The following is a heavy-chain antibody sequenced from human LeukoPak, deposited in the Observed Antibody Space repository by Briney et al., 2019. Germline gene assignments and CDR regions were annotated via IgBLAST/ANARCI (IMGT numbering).Heavy chain of an antibody. J-gene: IGHJ3*02. Sequence: GGSLRLSCAASGFTFSDHNMKWFRQAPGKGLEWVSVIYSGGSTYYADSVKGRFTISRDNSKNTLYLQMNSLRAEDTAVYYCASKLLWFGELSDDAFDIWGQGTMVTVSS. CDR1: GFTFSDHN. CDR3: ASKLLWFGELSDDAFDI. V-gene: IGHV3-53*01. D-gene: IGHD3-10*01. CDR2: IYSGGST.